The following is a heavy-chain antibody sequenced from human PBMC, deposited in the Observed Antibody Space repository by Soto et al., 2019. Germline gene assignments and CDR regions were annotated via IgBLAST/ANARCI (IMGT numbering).Heavy chain of an antibody. CDR1: GGSISMGGYS. V-gene: IGHV4-30-2*01. J-gene: IGHJ4*02. CDR3: ARVAAAGLPTIDN. CDR2: IYHGGTT. Sequence: PSETLSLTCVVSGGSISMGGYSWTWIRQPPGKGLEWIGYIYHGGTTYYNPSLKSRVTISVDTSKNQFSLKLNSVTAADTAVYYCARVAAAGLPTIDNWGQGALVTV. D-gene: IGHD6-13*01.